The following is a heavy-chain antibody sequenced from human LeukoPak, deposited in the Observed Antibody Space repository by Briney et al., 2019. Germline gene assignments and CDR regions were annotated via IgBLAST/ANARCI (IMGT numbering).Heavy chain of an antibody. V-gene: IGHV4-59*01. CDR3: ARKTYYYDSSGHFDY. J-gene: IGHJ4*02. CDR1: GGSITNYH. D-gene: IGHD3-22*01. Sequence: SETLSLTCTVSGGSITNYHWTWIRQPPGKGLEWIGYIYYSGSTNYNPSLKSRVTISVDTSKNQFSLKLSSVTAADTAVYCCARKTYYYDSSGHFDYWGQGTLVTVSS. CDR2: IYYSGST.